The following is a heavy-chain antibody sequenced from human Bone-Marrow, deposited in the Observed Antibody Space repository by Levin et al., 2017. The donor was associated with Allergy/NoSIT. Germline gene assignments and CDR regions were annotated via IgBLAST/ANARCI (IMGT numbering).Heavy chain of an antibody. Sequence: GESLKISCAASGFTFSTYAMSWVRQAPGKGLEWVSSLSATGDATFYADSVKGRFTISRDNSENTLYLQIQSLRPDDTAIYYCAKFGGNFYYYYGMDVWGQWTTVTVSS. CDR3: AKFGGNFYYYYGMDV. V-gene: IGHV3-23*01. J-gene: IGHJ6*02. CDR2: LSATGDAT. CDR1: GFTFSTYA. D-gene: IGHD1-26*01.